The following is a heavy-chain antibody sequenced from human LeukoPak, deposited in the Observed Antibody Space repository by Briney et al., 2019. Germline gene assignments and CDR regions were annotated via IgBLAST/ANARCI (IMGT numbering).Heavy chain of an antibody. CDR2: VYYSGNT. D-gene: IGHD3-22*01. V-gene: IGHV4-39*07. CDR3: ARDRRSGYYDSTDAFDI. J-gene: IGHJ3*02. Sequence: SETLSLTCTVSGGSISSSSYYWGWIRQPPGKGLEWIGSVYYSGNTYYNPSLKSRVTISVGTSKNQFSLKLSSVTAADTAVYHCARDRRSGYYDSTDAFDIWGQGTMVTVSS. CDR1: GGSISSSSYY.